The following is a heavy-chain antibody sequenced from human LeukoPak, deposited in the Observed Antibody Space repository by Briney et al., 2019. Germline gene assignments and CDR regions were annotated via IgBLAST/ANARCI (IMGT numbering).Heavy chain of an antibody. CDR1: GFTFSSYA. CDR2: ISYDGSNK. Sequence: GRSLRLSCAASGFTFSSYAMHWVRQAPGKGLEWVAVISYDGSNKYYADSVKGRFTISRDNSKNTLYLQMNSLRAEDTAVYYCARDRKCPLNHGMDVWGQGTTATVSS. J-gene: IGHJ6*01. D-gene: IGHD2-2*01. V-gene: IGHV3-30*04. CDR3: ARDRKCPLNHGMDV.